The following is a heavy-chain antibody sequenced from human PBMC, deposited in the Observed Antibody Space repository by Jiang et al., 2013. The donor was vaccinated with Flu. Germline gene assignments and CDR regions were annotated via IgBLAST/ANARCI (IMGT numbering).Heavy chain of an antibody. CDR2: ITLSGST. CDR3: VRHDDSLVTTHY. J-gene: IGHJ4*02. CDR1: GGSFSGYY. D-gene: IGHD4-17*01. V-gene: IGHV4-34*01. Sequence: LLKPSETLSLTCAVYGGSFSGYYWSWIRQPPGKGLEWIGEITLSGSTYYNPSLKSRVTIPVDTSKNQFSLKLSSVTAADTAVYYCVRHDDSLVTTHYWGQGTLVTVSS.